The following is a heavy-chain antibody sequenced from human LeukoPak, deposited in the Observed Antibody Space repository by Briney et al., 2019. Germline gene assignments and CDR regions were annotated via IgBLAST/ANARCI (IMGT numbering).Heavy chain of an antibody. Sequence: SVKVSCKASVGTFSNYAISWVRQAPGQGLEWMGRIIPIFGIANYAQKFQGRVTITADKSTSTAYMKLSSLRSEDTAVYFCARQYYDFWYWGQGTLVAVS. CDR1: VGTFSNYA. J-gene: IGHJ4*01. CDR2: IIPIFGIA. V-gene: IGHV1-69*04. D-gene: IGHD3-3*01. CDR3: ARQYYDFWY.